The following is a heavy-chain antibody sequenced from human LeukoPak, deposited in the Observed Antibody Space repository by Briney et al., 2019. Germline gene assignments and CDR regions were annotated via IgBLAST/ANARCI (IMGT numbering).Heavy chain of an antibody. CDR2: ISGSGGTT. CDR3: ARGKTYYDILTGYSSFFDY. V-gene: IGHV3-23*01. D-gene: IGHD3-9*01. CDR1: GFTMSHYG. Sequence: GGSLRLSCAASGFTMSHYGVSWVRQAPGKGLEWVSVISGSGGTTYYADSVKGRFTISRDNSKNTLYLQMNSLRAEDTAVYYCARGKTYYDILTGYSSFFDYWGQGTLVTVSS. J-gene: IGHJ4*02.